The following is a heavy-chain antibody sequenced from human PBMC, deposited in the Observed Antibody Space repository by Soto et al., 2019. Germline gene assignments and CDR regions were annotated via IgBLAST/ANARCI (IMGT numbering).Heavy chain of an antibody. J-gene: IGHJ4*02. Sequence: GGSLRLSCEASGFRFTSHWMSWVRQAPGKGLEWVANVNQDGSQSYLVDSVKGRFISSRDNTKNSLYLQLSSLRAEDTAVYYCVRDGIGGWHFDSWGQGTLVTVSS. CDR2: VNQDGSQS. CDR3: VRDGIGGWHFDS. D-gene: IGHD6-19*01. V-gene: IGHV3-7*01. CDR1: GFRFTSHW.